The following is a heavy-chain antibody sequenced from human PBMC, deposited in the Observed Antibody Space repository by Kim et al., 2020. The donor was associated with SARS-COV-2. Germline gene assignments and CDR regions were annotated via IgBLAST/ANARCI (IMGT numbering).Heavy chain of an antibody. Sequence: GGSLRLSCAASGFTFSSYGMHWVRQAPGKGLEWVAVIWYDGSNKYYADSVKGRFTISRDNSKNTLYLQMNSLRAEDTAVYYCARDPNWLGVDYWGQGTLVTVSS. D-gene: IGHD7-27*01. J-gene: IGHJ4*02. V-gene: IGHV3-33*08. CDR3: ARDPNWLGVDY. CDR2: IWYDGSNK. CDR1: GFTFSSYG.